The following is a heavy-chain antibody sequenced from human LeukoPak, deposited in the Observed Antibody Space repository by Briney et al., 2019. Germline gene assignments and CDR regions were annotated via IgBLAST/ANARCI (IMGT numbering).Heavy chain of an antibody. CDR3: ARTHIYCSGGSCYPNLVDY. Sequence: SETLSLTCTVSGGSISSYYWSWIRQPAGKGLEWIGRIYTSGSTNYNPSLKSRVTISVDTSKNQFSLKLSSVTAADTAVYYCARTHIYCSGGSCYPNLVDYWGQGTLVTVSS. V-gene: IGHV4-4*07. CDR1: GGSISSYY. CDR2: IYTSGST. D-gene: IGHD2-15*01. J-gene: IGHJ4*02.